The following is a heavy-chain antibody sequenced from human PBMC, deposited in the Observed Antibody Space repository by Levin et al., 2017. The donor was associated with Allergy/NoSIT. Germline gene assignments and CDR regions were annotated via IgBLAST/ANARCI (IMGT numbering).Heavy chain of an antibody. V-gene: IGHV3-30*18. D-gene: IGHD3-9*01. Sequence: GESLKISCAASGFTFSSYGMHWVRQAPGKGLEWVAVISYDGSNKYYADSVKGRFTISRDNSKNTLYLQMNSLRAEDTAVYYCANVYFDWLHVTPPQRDYYMDVWGKGTTVTVSS. J-gene: IGHJ6*03. CDR3: ANVYFDWLHVTPPQRDYYMDV. CDR1: GFTFSSYG. CDR2: ISYDGSNK.